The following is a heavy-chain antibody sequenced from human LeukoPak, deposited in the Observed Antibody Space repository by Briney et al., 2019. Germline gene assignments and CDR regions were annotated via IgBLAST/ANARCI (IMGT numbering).Heavy chain of an antibody. CDR2: IIPIFGTA. CDR1: GGTFSSYA. V-gene: IGHV1-69*13. J-gene: IGHJ4*02. D-gene: IGHD5-12*01. CDR3: TRSVRRGSIDY. Sequence: ASVKVSCKASGGTFSSYAISWVRQAPGQGLEWMGGIIPIFGTANYAQKFQGRVTITADESTSTAYMELSSLRSEDTAVYYCTRSVRRGSIDYWGPGTLVTVSS.